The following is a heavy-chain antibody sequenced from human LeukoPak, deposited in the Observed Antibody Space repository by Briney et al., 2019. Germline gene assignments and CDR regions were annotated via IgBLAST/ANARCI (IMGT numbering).Heavy chain of an antibody. Sequence: PSETLSLTCTVSGGSISSYYWSWIRQPPGKALEWIAYIYYSGLTNYNPSLKSRVTISVDTSKNQFSLKLSSVTAADTAVYYCARWDSSAWFYDFWDQGTLVTVSS. CDR2: IYYSGLT. V-gene: IGHV4-59*08. CDR3: ARWDSSAWFYDF. D-gene: IGHD6-19*01. CDR1: GGSISSYY. J-gene: IGHJ4*02.